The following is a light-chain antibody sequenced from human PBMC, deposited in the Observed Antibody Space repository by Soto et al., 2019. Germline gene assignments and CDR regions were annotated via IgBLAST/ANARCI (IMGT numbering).Light chain of an antibody. Sequence: QSALTQPRSVSGSPGQSVTISCTATGSDVGDSSHVSWYQLHPGKAPKLMIYEASNRPSGVPDRFSGSKSGNTASLTISGLQAADEADYYCSLYTSENTYVFGTGTKLTVL. CDR3: SLYTSENTYV. CDR1: GSDVGDSSH. CDR2: EAS. J-gene: IGLJ1*01. V-gene: IGLV2-18*01.